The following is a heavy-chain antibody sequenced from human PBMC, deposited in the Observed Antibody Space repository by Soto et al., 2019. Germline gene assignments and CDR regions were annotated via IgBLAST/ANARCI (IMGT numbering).Heavy chain of an antibody. V-gene: IGHV5-51*01. J-gene: IGHJ3*01. Sequence: GESLKISCQSSGYTFSSYWIGWVRQMPGKGLECMGIIYPGDSDTRYSPSFQGQVIISADKSISTAYLQWSSLKASDTAMYYCARLYRSDTFDVWGQGTMVTVS. CDR2: IYPGDSDT. CDR3: ARLYRSDTFDV. CDR1: GYTFSSYW. D-gene: IGHD3-16*02.